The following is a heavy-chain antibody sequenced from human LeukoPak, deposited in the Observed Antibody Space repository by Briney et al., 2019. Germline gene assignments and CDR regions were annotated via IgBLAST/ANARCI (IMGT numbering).Heavy chain of an antibody. D-gene: IGHD2-8*01. V-gene: IGHV3-23*01. CDR1: GFPFSSYA. CDR2: TGASGITT. CDR3: AKDPGPNGEGDYFDY. J-gene: IGHJ4*02. Sequence: GGSLRLSCAASGFPFSSYAMSWVRQAPGKGLEWVSGTGASGITTHYAGSVKGRFTLSRDNSKNTLYLQMSSLRADDTAVYYCAKDPGPNGEGDYFDYWGQGTLVTVSS.